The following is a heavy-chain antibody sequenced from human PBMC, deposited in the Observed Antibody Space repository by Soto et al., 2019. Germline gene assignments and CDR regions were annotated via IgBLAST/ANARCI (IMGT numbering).Heavy chain of an antibody. J-gene: IGHJ4*02. CDR1: GFTFSSYG. CDR2: IWYDGSNK. CDR3: ARDGGWEWELLPDFDY. D-gene: IGHD1-26*01. V-gene: IGHV3-33*01. Sequence: QVQLVESGGGVVQPGRSLRLSCAASGFTFSSYGMHWVRQAPGKGLEWVAVIWYDGSNKYYADSVKGRFTISRDNSKNTLYLKMNSLRAEDTAVYYCARDGGWEWELLPDFDYWGQGTLVTVSS.